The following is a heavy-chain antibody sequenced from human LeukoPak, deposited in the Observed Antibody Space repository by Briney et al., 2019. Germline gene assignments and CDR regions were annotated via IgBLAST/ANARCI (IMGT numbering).Heavy chain of an antibody. J-gene: IGHJ3*02. D-gene: IGHD6-13*01. CDR2: IYPGDSDT. Sequence: GESLKISCKASGYIFTNYWIAWVRQMPGKGLEWMGIIYPGDSDTRYSPSFQGQVTISADKSISTAYLQWSSLKASDTAMYYCARHRLYSSWYTAFDIWGQGTMVTVSS. CDR1: GYIFTNYW. V-gene: IGHV5-51*01. CDR3: ARHRLYSSWYTAFDI.